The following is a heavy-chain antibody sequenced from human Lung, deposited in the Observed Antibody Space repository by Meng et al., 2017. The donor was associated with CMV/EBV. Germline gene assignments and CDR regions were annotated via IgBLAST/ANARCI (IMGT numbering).Heavy chain of an antibody. Sequence: GESLKISCAASGFTFSSYSMNWVRQAPGKGLEWVSVIYSGDSSTHYADSVKGRFTISRDNSKNTLYLQMNSLRAEDTAVYYCAKDHMLSYFDYWGQGTLVTCAS. V-gene: IGHV3-23*03. CDR3: AKDHMLSYFDY. CDR1: GFTFSSYS. J-gene: IGHJ4*02. D-gene: IGHD2-8*01. CDR2: IYSGDSST.